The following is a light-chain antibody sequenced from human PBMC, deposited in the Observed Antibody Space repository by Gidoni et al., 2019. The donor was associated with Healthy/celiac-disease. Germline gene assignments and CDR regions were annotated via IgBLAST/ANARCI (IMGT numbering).Light chain of an antibody. Sequence: QSALTQPASVSGSPGQSITISCTGTSSDVGGYNYVSWYQQHPGKAPKLMIYEVSNRTSGVSNRFSGSKSGNTASLTISGLQAEDEADYYCSSYTSSLWVFGTGTKVTVL. CDR2: EVS. J-gene: IGLJ1*01. V-gene: IGLV2-14*01. CDR3: SSYTSSLWV. CDR1: SSDVGGYNY.